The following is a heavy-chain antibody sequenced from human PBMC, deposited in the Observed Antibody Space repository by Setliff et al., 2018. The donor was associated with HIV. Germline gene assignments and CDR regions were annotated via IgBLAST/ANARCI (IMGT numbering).Heavy chain of an antibody. CDR2: IKSKRDGGAI. Sequence: GGSLRLSCAASGFTFSKAWMNWVRRAPGKGLEWVGRIKSKRDGGAIDYATPVKDRFTISRDDSKNTLYLQMNSLKTEDTGVYYCTRDERYYYDSSGYSDYWGQGTLVTVSS. J-gene: IGHJ4*02. V-gene: IGHV3-15*01. CDR1: GFTFSKAW. CDR3: TRDERYYYDSSGYSDY. D-gene: IGHD3-22*01.